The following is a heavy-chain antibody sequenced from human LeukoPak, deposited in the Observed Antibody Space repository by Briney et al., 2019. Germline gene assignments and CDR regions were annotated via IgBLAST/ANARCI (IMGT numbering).Heavy chain of an antibody. CDR1: GFTFRDYS. J-gene: IGHJ4*02. D-gene: IGHD4-17*01. CDR3: ARSNYGDYDCLAY. V-gene: IGHV3-21*01. Sequence: GGSLRLSCAPSGFTFRDYSMNWVRQAPGKGLEGVASISRSGTYIYYGDSVKGRFAISRDNAQNSLYLQLTSLRAEDTAVYYCARSNYGDYDCLAYWGPGTPVTVSS. CDR2: ISRSGTYI.